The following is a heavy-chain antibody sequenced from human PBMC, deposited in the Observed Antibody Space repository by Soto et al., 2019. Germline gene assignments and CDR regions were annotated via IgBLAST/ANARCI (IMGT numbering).Heavy chain of an antibody. Sequence: QVQLVQSGAEVKKPGASVKVSCKASGYIFTSYGITWVRQGPGQGLEWMGWVSAYNGNTKYAQKLQGRVTMSTDTSTSTAYMELRSRRSDDTAVYYCTRGAGQGSGSYDWGQGTLVTVSS. CDR1: GYIFTSYG. V-gene: IGHV1-18*01. CDR3: TRGAGQGSGSYD. CDR2: VSAYNGNT. J-gene: IGHJ4*02. D-gene: IGHD3-10*01.